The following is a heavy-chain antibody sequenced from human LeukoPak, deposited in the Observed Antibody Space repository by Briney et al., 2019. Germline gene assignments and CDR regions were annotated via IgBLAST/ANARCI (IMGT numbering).Heavy chain of an antibody. CDR3: ARFCSSPSCYVSDFDI. Sequence: PSETLSLTCAVSGVSFSGYYWSWIRQPPGKGLEWIWGINHSGSTNYNPSLKSRVTISVDTSKNQFSLKLRSVTAADTAVYSWARFCSSPSCYVSDFDIWGQGTMVTVSS. CDR1: GVSFSGYY. J-gene: IGHJ3*02. V-gene: IGHV4-34*01. CDR2: INHSGST. D-gene: IGHD2-2*01.